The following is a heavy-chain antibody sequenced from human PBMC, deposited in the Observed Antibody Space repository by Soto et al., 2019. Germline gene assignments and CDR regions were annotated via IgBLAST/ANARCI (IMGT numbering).Heavy chain of an antibody. Sequence: PVGSLRLSCSASGFNFSRYWTHWVRQVPGRGLVWVSHINSDGSRTTYADSVKGRFTISRDNAKNTLYLQMNSLRAEDTAVYYCARDLSSRSSARCYSYYYGMDVWGQGTTVTVSS. J-gene: IGHJ6*02. CDR2: INSDGSRT. D-gene: IGHD2-2*01. CDR3: ARDLSSRSSARCYSYYYGMDV. CDR1: GFNFSRYW. V-gene: IGHV3-74*01.